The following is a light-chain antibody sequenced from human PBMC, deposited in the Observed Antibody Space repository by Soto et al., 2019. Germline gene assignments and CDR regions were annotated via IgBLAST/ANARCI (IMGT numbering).Light chain of an antibody. J-gene: IGKJ2*01. Sequence: EIVLTQSPGTLSLSPGERATLSCRASQSVSSSYLAWYQQKPGQAPRLLIYGASSRATGIPDRFSGSGSGTDFTLTISSLQPDDFATYYCQQYDSYSTFGQGTKLEIK. CDR1: QSVSSSY. CDR3: QQYDSYST. CDR2: GAS. V-gene: IGKV3-20*01.